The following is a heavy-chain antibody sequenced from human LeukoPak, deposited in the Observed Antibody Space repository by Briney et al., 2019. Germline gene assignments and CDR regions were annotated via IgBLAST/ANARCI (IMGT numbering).Heavy chain of an antibody. Sequence: SETLSLTCAVYGGSFSGYYWSWIRQPPGKGLEWIGEINHSGSTNYNPSLKSRVTISVDTSKNQFSLKLSSVTAADTAVYYCARGAPPIAAAGTHYYYYGMDVWGQGTLVTVSS. CDR1: GGSFSGYY. CDR3: ARGAPPIAAAGTHYYYYGMDV. J-gene: IGHJ6*02. CDR2: INHSGST. D-gene: IGHD6-13*01. V-gene: IGHV4-34*01.